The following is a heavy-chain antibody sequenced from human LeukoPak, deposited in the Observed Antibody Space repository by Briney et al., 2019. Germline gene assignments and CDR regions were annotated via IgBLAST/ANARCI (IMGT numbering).Heavy chain of an antibody. V-gene: IGHV4-59*01. D-gene: IGHD5-12*01. CDR2: IYYSGST. Sequence: SETLSLTCTVSGGSISSYYWSWLRQPPGKGLEWIGYIYYSGSTNYNPSLKSRVTISVDTSKNQFSLKLSSVTAADTAVYYCARLKLIVAAYAFDIWGQGTMVTVSS. CDR1: GGSISSYY. J-gene: IGHJ3*02. CDR3: ARLKLIVAAYAFDI.